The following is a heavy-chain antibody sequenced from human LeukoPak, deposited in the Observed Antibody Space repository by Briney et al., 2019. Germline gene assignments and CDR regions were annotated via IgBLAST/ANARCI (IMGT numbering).Heavy chain of an antibody. V-gene: IGHV1-69*01. J-gene: IGHJ4*02. Sequence: GSSVKVSCKASGGTFSSYAISWVRQAPGQGLEWMGGIIPIFGTANYAQKFQGRVTITADESTSTAYMELSSLRSEDTAVYYCARVDVLREPSNDYWGQGTLVTVSS. CDR2: IIPIFGTA. D-gene: IGHD3-3*01. CDR1: GGTFSSYA. CDR3: ARVDVLREPSNDY.